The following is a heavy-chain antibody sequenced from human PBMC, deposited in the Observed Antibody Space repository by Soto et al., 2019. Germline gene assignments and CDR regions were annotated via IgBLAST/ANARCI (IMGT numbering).Heavy chain of an antibody. Sequence: GGSLRLSCAASGFTFSSYGMHWVRQAPGKGLEWVAVISYDGSNKYYADSVKGRFTISRDNSKNTLYLQMNSLRGEDTAVYYCSGCSGGACHKNYGMDVWGQGTTVTVSS. D-gene: IGHD2-15*01. CDR1: GFTFSSYG. CDR2: ISYDGSNK. CDR3: SGCSGGACHKNYGMDV. V-gene: IGHV3-30*03. J-gene: IGHJ6*02.